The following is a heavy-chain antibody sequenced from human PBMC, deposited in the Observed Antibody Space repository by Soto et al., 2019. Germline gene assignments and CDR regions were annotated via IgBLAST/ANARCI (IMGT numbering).Heavy chain of an antibody. Sequence: SETLSLTCTVSGGSFKSGSYSWSWIRQPPGKGLEWIGYVYHTGRTSYNPSLKSRVSISMDTSKNQFSLNLDSVTAADTAVYFCARDFAYFDYWAQGTLVTVCS. CDR2: VYHTGRT. CDR1: GGSFKSGSYS. J-gene: IGHJ4*02. V-gene: IGHV4-61*01. CDR3: ARDFAYFDY. D-gene: IGHD3-3*01.